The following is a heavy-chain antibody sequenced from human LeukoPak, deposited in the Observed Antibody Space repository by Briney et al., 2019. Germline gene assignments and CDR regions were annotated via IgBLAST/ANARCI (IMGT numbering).Heavy chain of an antibody. CDR3: ARPPGDYDILTGSDVFDI. V-gene: IGHV5-51*01. D-gene: IGHD3-9*01. CDR1: GYSFTSYW. CDR2: IYPGDSDT. J-gene: IGHJ3*02. Sequence: GESLKISCKGSGYSFTSYWIGWVRQMPGKGLEWMGIIYPGDSDTRYSPSFQGQVTISADKSISTAYLQWSSLKASDTAMYYCARPPGDYDILTGSDVFDIWGQGTMVTVSS.